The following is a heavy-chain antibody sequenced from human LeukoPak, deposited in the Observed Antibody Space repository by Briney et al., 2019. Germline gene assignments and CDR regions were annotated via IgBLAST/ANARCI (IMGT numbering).Heavy chain of an antibody. J-gene: IGHJ4*02. CDR1: GGSISSYY. V-gene: IGHV4-59*08. CDR3: ARNEGYSYGYRY. Sequence: SETLSLTCTVSGGSISSYYWSWIRQPPGKGLEWIGYIYYSGSTNYNPSLKSQFAISVDTSKNQFSLKLSSVPAADTAVYYCARNEGYSYGYRYWGQGTLVPVSS. CDR2: IYYSGST. D-gene: IGHD5-18*01.